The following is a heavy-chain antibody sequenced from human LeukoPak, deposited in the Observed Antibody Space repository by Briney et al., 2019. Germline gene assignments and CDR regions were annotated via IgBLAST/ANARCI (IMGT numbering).Heavy chain of an antibody. CDR3: ARDYSVSYYYYYYRDV. CDR1: GYTFTGYY. CDR2: INPNSGGT. Sequence: ASVKVSCKASGYTFTGYYMHWVRQAPGQGLEWMGWINPNSGGTNYAQKFQGRVTMTRDTSISTAYMELSRLRSDDTAVYYCARDYSVSYYYYYYRDVWGKGTTVTVSS. V-gene: IGHV1-2*02. D-gene: IGHD4-17*01. J-gene: IGHJ6*03.